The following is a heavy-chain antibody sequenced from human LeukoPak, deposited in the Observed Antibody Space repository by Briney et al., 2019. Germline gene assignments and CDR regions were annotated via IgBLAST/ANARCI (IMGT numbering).Heavy chain of an antibody. J-gene: IGHJ4*02. D-gene: IGHD6-19*01. V-gene: IGHV3-23*01. CDR1: EFTFNDHA. Sequence: GGSLRLSCAASEFTFNDHAKSWVRQAPGKGLEWVSGLSGSDGTPYYADSVKGRFTISRDNSRNTLFLQMNSLRAEDTAVYYCAGVTSGWHPYYLDYWGQGTLVIVSS. CDR2: LSGSDGTP. CDR3: AGVTSGWHPYYLDY.